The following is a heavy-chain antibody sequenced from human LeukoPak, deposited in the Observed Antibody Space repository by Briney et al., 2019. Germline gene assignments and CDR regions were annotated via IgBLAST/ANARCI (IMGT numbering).Heavy chain of an antibody. CDR1: GFTFSSYA. Sequence: GGSLRLSCAASGFTFSSYAMNWVRQAPGKGLEWVSTISGSGGSTYYADSVKVRFTISRDNSKNTLYLQTKSLRAEDTAVYYCAKIDYYDSSGYYSPLVDYWGQGTLVTVSS. CDR3: AKIDYYDSSGYYSPLVDY. CDR2: ISGSGGST. V-gene: IGHV3-23*01. J-gene: IGHJ4*02. D-gene: IGHD3-22*01.